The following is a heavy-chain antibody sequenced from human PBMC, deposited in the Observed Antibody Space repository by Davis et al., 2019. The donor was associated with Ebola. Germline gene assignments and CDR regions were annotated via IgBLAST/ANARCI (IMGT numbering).Heavy chain of an antibody. D-gene: IGHD3-9*01. CDR2: ISSSGSTI. CDR1: GFTFSSYE. J-gene: IGHJ6*02. V-gene: IGHV3-48*03. Sequence: GGSLRLSCAASGFTFSSYEMNWVRQAPGKGLEWVSYISSSGSTIYYADSVKGRFTISRDNAKNSLYLQMNSLRDEDTAVYYCAGATGYYRHGMDVWGQGTTVTVSS. CDR3: AGATGYYRHGMDV.